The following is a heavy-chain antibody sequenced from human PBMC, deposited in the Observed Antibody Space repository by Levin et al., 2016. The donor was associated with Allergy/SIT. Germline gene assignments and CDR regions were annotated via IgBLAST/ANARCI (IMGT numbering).Heavy chain of an antibody. CDR3: ARSTEPGVIRRAGFDP. V-gene: IGHV1-2*02. J-gene: IGHJ5*02. D-gene: IGHD1-14*01. Sequence: WVRQAPGQRLEWMGWINPKTGGRNPAQKFQGRITLTRDTSINTVYMELGRLTFNDTATYYCARSTEPGVIRRAGFDPWGQGTLVTVSS. CDR2: INPKTGGR.